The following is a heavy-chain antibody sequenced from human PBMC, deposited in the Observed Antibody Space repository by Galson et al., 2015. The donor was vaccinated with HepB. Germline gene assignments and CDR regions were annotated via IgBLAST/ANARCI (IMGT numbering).Heavy chain of an antibody. CDR2: ISSNGGST. D-gene: IGHD2-2*01. J-gene: IGHJ1*01. CDR1: GFIVSNHY. V-gene: IGHV3-64*02. Sequence: SPRLSCAVSGFIVSNHYMSWVRQAPGKGLEYVSAISSNGGSTYYADSVKGRFTISRDNSKYTRYLQMNSLRAEDTAVYYCANRYCSSTSCYADIYFQHWGQGTLVTVSS. CDR3: ANRYCSSTSCYADIYFQH.